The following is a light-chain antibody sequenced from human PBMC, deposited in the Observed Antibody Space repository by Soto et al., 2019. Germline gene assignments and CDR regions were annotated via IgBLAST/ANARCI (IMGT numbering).Light chain of an antibody. V-gene: IGLV2-11*01. CDR3: CSYAGSSSYV. CDR2: DVI. CDR1: SSDVGNYDY. J-gene: IGLJ1*01. Sequence: QSALTQPRSVSGSPGQSVTLSCTGTSSDVGNYDYVSWYQQHPGMAPKLIIYDVIKRPSGVPDRFSGSKSGNTASLTISGLQAEDEADYYCCSYAGSSSYVFGTGTKLTVL.